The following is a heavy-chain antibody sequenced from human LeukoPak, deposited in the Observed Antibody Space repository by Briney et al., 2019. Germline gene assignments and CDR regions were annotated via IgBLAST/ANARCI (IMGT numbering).Heavy chain of an antibody. J-gene: IGHJ3*02. V-gene: IGHV3-53*01. CDR3: ARAATTLDCSGGSCITTDAFDI. D-gene: IGHD2-15*01. Sequence: GGSLRLSCAASGFTVSSNYMSWVRQAPGKGLEWVSVIYSGGSTYYADSVKGRFTISRDNSKNTLYLQMNSLRAEDTAVYYCARAATTLDCSGGSCITTDAFDIWGQGTMVTVSS. CDR2: IYSGGST. CDR1: GFTVSSNY.